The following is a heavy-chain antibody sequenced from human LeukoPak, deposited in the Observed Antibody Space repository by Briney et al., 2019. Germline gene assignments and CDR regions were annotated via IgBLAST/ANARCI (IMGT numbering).Heavy chain of an antibody. Sequence: ASVKVSCKASGYTFTSYYMHWVRQAPGQGLEWMGITNPSGGSTSYAQKFQGRVTMTRDTSTSTVYMELSSLRSEDTAVYYCARDGPTTQGYSYGLYYYYGMDVWGQGTTVTVSS. D-gene: IGHD5-18*01. V-gene: IGHV1-46*01. CDR2: TNPSGGST. CDR3: ARDGPTTQGYSYGLYYYYGMDV. CDR1: GYTFTSYY. J-gene: IGHJ6*02.